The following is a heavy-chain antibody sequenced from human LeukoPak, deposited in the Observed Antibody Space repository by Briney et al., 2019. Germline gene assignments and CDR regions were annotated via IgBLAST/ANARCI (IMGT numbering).Heavy chain of an antibody. CDR2: TIPIFGTA. V-gene: IGHV1-69*06. D-gene: IGHD5-18*01. Sequence: SVKVSCKASGGTFSSYAISWVRQAPAQGLEWMGGTIPIFGTANHAQKFQGRVTITADKSTSTAYMELSSLRSEDTAVYYCARVVTEDYFDYWGQGTLVTVSS. J-gene: IGHJ4*02. CDR3: ARVVTEDYFDY. CDR1: GGTFSSYA.